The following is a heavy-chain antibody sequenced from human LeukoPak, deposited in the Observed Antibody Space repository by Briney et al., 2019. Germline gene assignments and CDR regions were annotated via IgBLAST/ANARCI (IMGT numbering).Heavy chain of an antibody. CDR3: ARALWPGSKFRDATSGSFG. J-gene: IGHJ4*02. D-gene: IGHD1-26*01. V-gene: IGHV4-39*07. CDR2: IYYSGST. Sequence: SETLSLTCTVSGGSISSSSYYWGWIRQPPGKGLEWIGSIYYSGSTYYNPSLKSRVTISVDTSKNQFSLKLSSVTAADTAVYYCARALWPGSKFRDATSGSFGWGQGTLVTVSS. CDR1: GGSISSSSYY.